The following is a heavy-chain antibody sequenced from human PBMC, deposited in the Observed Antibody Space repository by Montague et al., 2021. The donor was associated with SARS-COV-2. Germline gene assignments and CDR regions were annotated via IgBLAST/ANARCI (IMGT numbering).Heavy chain of an antibody. D-gene: IGHD6-13*01. CDR2: IFHSGAA. Sequence: SETLSLTYAVSGGFISSGNWWSWVRQPPGKGLEWIGEIFHSGAASYNPSLKSRLTISMDKSKNEFSLKLDSMTAADTAMYYCARDFVAAVPDRFDSWGQGVLVTVSS. CDR1: GGFISSGNW. J-gene: IGHJ4*02. CDR3: ARDFVAAVPDRFDS. V-gene: IGHV4/OR15-8*02.